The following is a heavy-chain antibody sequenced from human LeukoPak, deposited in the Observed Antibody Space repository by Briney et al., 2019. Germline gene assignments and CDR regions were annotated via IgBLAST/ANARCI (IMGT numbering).Heavy chain of an antibody. D-gene: IGHD1-7*01. CDR2: ISGTGGST. J-gene: IGHJ4*02. CDR3: AKEGKTRNWNYYQAKPVY. V-gene: IGHV3-23*01. CDR1: GFTFSSYA. Sequence: GGSLRLSCAASGFTFSSYAMSWVRQAPGKGLEWVSSISGTGGSTYYADSVKGRFTISRDNSKNTLYLQMNSLRVEDTAVYYCAKEGKTRNWNYYQAKPVYWGQGTLVTVSS.